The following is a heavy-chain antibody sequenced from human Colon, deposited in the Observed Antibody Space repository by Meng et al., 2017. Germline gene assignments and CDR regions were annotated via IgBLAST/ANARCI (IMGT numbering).Heavy chain of an antibody. D-gene: IGHD6-19*01. V-gene: IGHV4-39*07. CDR3: AGVFRGSSGWVPWDY. CDR2: IYYSASS. J-gene: IGHJ4*02. CDR1: GGSISSHYN. Sequence: GSLRLSCTVSGGSISSHYNWDWIRQPPGKGLEWIGRIYYSASSYYNPSHNSRVTTSLDTSRNQFSLDLRSVTDADTAVYYCAGVFRGSSGWVPWDYGGQGTLVTVSS.